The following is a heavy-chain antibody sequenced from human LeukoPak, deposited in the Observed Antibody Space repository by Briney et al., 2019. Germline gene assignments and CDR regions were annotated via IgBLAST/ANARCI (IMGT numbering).Heavy chain of an antibody. V-gene: IGHV4-39*07. Sequence: PSETLSLTCTVSGGSISSSSYYWGWIRQPPGKGLEWIGSIYYSGSTYYNPSLKSRVTMSVDTSKNQFSLKLSSVTAADTAVYYCARGGNWNSYYFAYWGQGSLVTVSS. D-gene: IGHD1-1*01. CDR2: IYYSGST. CDR3: ARGGNWNSYYFAY. CDR1: GGSISSSSYY. J-gene: IGHJ4*02.